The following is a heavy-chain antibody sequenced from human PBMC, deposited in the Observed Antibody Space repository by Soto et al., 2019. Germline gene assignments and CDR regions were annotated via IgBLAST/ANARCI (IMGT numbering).Heavy chain of an antibody. CDR1: GSSISGYY. V-gene: IGHV4-59*01. Sequence: ASETLSLTCIVSGSSISGYYWSWIRQPPGKGLEWIGNIYYSGSTNYKPSHRSRVTISVDTSKNQFSLKLNSVTAADTAVYYCARVGGYYGDYPNFDYWGQGTLVTVSS. CDR3: ARVGGYYGDYPNFDY. D-gene: IGHD4-17*01. CDR2: IYYSGST. J-gene: IGHJ4*02.